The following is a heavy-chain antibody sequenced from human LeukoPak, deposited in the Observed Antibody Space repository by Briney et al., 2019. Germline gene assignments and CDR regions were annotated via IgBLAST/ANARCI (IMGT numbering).Heavy chain of an antibody. V-gene: IGHV4-61*01. J-gene: IGHJ2*01. CDR3: ARDGYWYFDL. CDR1: GGSINSSSYY. CDR2: IYYSGST. Sequence: SETLSLTCTVSGGSINSSSYYWSWIRQPPGKGLEWIGYIYYSGSTNYNPSLKSRVTISVDTSKNQFSLKLSSVTAADTAVYYCARDGYWYFDLWGRGTLVTVSS.